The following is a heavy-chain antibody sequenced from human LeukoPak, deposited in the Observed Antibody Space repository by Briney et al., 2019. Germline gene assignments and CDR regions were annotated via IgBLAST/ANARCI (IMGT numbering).Heavy chain of an antibody. CDR3: ARGLPGYYDSSGSPGDY. CDR1: GYTFTSYY. Sequence: ASVKVSCKASGYTFTSYYMHWVRQAPGQGLEWMGIINPSGGSTSYAQKFQGRVTMTRDTSTSTVYMELSSLRSEDTAVYYCARGLPGYYDSSGSPGDYWGQGTLVTVSS. CDR2: INPSGGST. J-gene: IGHJ4*02. D-gene: IGHD3-22*01. V-gene: IGHV1-46*01.